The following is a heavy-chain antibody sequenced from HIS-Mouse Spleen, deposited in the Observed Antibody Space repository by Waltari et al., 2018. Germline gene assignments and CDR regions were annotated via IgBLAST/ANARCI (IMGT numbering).Heavy chain of an antibody. CDR2: ISYDGSNK. CDR3: ARTLLNIAAPFDP. Sequence: QVQLVESGGGVVQPGRSLRPSWAASGFTFSSYAMHWVRQAPGKGLEWVAVISYDGSNKYYADSVKGRFTISRDNSKNTLYLQMNSLRAEDTAVYYCARTLLNIAAPFDPWGQGTLVTVSS. CDR1: GFTFSSYA. V-gene: IGHV3-30*04. D-gene: IGHD6-6*01. J-gene: IGHJ5*02.